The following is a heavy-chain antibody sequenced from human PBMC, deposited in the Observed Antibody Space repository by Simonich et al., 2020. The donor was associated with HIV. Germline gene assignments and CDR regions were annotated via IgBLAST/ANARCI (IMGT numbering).Heavy chain of an antibody. CDR1: GFTFSSYW. J-gene: IGHJ4*02. V-gene: IGHV3-74*01. Sequence: GGGLVQPGGSLRLSCAASGFTFSSYWMHWVRQAPGKGLVWVSRINSVGSNTIYADSVKGRFTISRDNDKNTLYLEMNSRRAEDTAVYYCARGARDGYNPLDYWGQGTLVTVSS. CDR3: ARGARDGYNPLDY. D-gene: IGHD5-12*01. CDR2: INSVGSNT.